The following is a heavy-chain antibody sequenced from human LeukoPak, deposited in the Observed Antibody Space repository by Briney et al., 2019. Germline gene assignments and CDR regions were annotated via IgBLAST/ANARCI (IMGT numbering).Heavy chain of an antibody. CDR2: IYYSGST. CDR1: GGSITSGDYY. V-gene: IGHV4-30-4*01. D-gene: IGHD1-26*01. CDR3: ARVGGQLRHQNSGFDY. Sequence: PSETLSLTCTVSGGSITSGDYYWSWIRQPPGKGLEWIGNIYYSGSTYYNPSLKSRVTISVDTSKNQFSLKLSSVTAADTAVYYCARVGGQLRHQNSGFDYWGQGTLVTVSS. J-gene: IGHJ4*02.